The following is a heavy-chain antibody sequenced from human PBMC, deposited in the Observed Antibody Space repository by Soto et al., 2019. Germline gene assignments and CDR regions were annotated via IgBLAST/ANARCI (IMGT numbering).Heavy chain of an antibody. CDR1: GYSFTTSG. CDR3: ARRLYGDYDY. V-gene: IGHV1-18*01. CDR2: ISTYNGNT. J-gene: IGHJ4*02. Sequence: QDQLVQSGAEVKEPGASVKVSCKASGYSFTTSGITWVRQAPGQGLEWMGWISTYNGNTNYTQKLQDRVTLTTDTSTSTAYMELSSLRSNDTDVYYCARRLYGDYDYWGQGTLVNVSS. D-gene: IGHD4-17*01.